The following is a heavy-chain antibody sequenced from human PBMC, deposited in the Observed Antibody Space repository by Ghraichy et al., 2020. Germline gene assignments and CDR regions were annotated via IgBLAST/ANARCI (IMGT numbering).Heavy chain of an antibody. CDR2: MNPNSGNT. CDR3: ARGIVLLWFGARYYYGMDV. D-gene: IGHD3-10*01. J-gene: IGHJ6*02. V-gene: IGHV1-8*01. CDR1: GYTFTSYD. Sequence: ASVKVSCKASGYTFTSYDINWVRQATGQGLEWMGWMNPNSGNTGYAQKFQGRVTMTRNTSISTAYMELSSLRSEDTAVYYCARGIVLLWFGARYYYGMDVWGQGTTVTVSS.